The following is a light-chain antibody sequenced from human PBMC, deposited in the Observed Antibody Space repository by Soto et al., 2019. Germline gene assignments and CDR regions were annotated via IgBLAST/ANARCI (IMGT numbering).Light chain of an antibody. Sequence: EIVLTQSTGTLSLSPGERATLSCRASQSVSSSYLAWYQQKPGQAPRLLIYGASSRATGIPDRFSGSGSGTDFTLTISRLEPEDFAVYYCQQYGSPVVTFGGGTKVEIK. V-gene: IGKV3-20*01. CDR1: QSVSSSY. J-gene: IGKJ4*01. CDR3: QQYGSPVVT. CDR2: GAS.